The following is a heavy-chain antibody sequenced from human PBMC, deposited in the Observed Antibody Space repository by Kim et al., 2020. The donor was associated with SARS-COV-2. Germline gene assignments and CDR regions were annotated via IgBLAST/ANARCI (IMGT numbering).Heavy chain of an antibody. J-gene: IGHJ5*02. CDR1: GGSISSSSYY. V-gene: IGHV4-39*07. CDR3: ARWGRDYGDYENWFDP. D-gene: IGHD4-17*01. Sequence: SETLSLTCTVSGGSISSSSYYWGWIRQPPGKGLEWIGSIYYSGSTYYNPSLKSRVTISVDTSKNQFSLKLSSVTAADTAVYYCARWGRDYGDYENWFDP. CDR2: IYYSGST.